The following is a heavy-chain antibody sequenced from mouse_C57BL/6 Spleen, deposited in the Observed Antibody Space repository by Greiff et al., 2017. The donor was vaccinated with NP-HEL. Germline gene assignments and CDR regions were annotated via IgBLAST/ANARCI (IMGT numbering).Heavy chain of an antibody. D-gene: IGHD2-5*01. CDR3: ARRGNYYSNYDYFDD. CDR2: IDPSDSYT. J-gene: IGHJ2*01. Sequence: QVQLQQPGAELVKPGASVKLSCKASGYTFTSYWMQWVKQRPGQGLEWIGEIDPSDSYTNYNQKFKGKATLTVDTSSSTAYMQLSSLTSEDSAVYYCARRGNYYSNYDYFDDWGQGTTLTVSS. CDR1: GYTFTSYW. V-gene: IGHV1-50*01.